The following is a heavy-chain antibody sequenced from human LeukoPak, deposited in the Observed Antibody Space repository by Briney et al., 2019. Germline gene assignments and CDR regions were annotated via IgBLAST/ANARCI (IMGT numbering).Heavy chain of an antibody. CDR2: ITTSSGTI. V-gene: IGHV3-48*01. Sequence: PGGSLRLSCAASGFTFSSYSMNWVRQAPGKGLEWVSYITTSSGTIYYADSVKGRFTISRDHAKNSLYLHMNSLRAEDTAVYYCARDARYGDYPYYMDVWGKGTTVTVSS. D-gene: IGHD4-17*01. CDR3: ARDARYGDYPYYMDV. CDR1: GFTFSSYS. J-gene: IGHJ6*03.